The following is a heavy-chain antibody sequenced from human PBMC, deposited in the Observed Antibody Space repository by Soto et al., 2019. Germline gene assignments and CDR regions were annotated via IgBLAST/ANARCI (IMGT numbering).Heavy chain of an antibody. CDR2: IRSKANSYAT. V-gene: IGHV3-73*01. J-gene: IGHJ6*02. D-gene: IGHD3-3*01. CDR1: GFTFSGSA. CDR3: TSPTYYDFWSGSPGPYYYYGMDV. Sequence: VGSLRLSCAASGFTFSGSAMHWVRQASGKGLEWVGRIRSKANSYATAYAASVKGRFTISRDDSKNTAYLQMNSLKTEDTAVYYCTSPTYYDFWSGSPGPYYYYGMDVWGQGTTVTVSS.